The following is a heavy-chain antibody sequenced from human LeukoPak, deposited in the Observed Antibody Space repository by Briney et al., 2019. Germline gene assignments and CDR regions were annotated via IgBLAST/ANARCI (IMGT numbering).Heavy chain of an antibody. CDR2: ISAYNGNT. Sequence: GASVKVSCKASGYTFTSYGISWVRQARGQGLEWMGWISAYNGNTNYAQKLQGRVTMTTDTSTSTAYMELRSLRSDDTAVYYCARDHKYLEWLLYWDPGMDVWGQGTTVTVSS. CDR3: ARDHKYLEWLLYWDPGMDV. CDR1: GYTFTSYG. D-gene: IGHD3-3*01. V-gene: IGHV1-18*01. J-gene: IGHJ6*02.